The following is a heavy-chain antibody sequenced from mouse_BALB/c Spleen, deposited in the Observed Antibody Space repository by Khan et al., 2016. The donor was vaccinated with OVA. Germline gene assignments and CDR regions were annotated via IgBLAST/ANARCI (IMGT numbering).Heavy chain of an antibody. Sequence: QIQLVQSGPGLVQPSQTLSITCTVSGFSFTSYGVPWVRQSPGKGLEWLGVIWSGGSTDYNSAFISRLTISTDNTTSKVFFKMNSLQANDTAINYYTGTYFSYGNYGDYYTMDYWGQGTSVTVSS. D-gene: IGHD2-1*01. V-gene: IGHV2-2*02. J-gene: IGHJ4*01. CDR1: GFSFTSYG. CDR3: TGTYFSYGNYGDYYTMDY. CDR2: IWSGGST.